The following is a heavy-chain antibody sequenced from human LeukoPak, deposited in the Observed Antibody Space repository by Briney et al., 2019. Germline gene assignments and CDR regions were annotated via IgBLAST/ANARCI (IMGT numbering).Heavy chain of an antibody. D-gene: IGHD6-6*01. CDR3: ARNVGSSSSSADDY. CDR1: GESFSGYY. V-gene: IGHV4-34*01. J-gene: IGHJ4*02. CDR2: INHSGST. Sequence: PSETLSLTCAVYGESFSGYYWSWIRQPPGKGLEWIGEINHSGSTNYNPSLKSRVTISVDTSKNQFSLKLSSVTAADTAVYYCARNVGSSSSSADDYWGQGTLVTVSS.